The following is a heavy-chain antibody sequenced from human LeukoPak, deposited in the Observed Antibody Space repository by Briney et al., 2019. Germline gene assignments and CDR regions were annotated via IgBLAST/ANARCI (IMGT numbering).Heavy chain of an antibody. D-gene: IGHD6-19*01. J-gene: IGHJ4*02. CDR1: GFIFSSYA. CDR2: ISGSGGST. Sequence: GGSLRLSCAASGFIFSSYAMSWVRQAPGKGLEWVSAISGSGGSTYYADSVKGRFTISRDNSKNTLYLQMNSLRAEDTAVYYCAKGRREQWLVPLDYWGQGTLVTVSS. V-gene: IGHV3-23*01. CDR3: AKGRREQWLVPLDY.